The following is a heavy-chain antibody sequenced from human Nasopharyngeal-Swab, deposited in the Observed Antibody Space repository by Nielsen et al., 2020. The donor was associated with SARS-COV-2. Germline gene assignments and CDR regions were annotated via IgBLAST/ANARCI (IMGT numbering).Heavy chain of an antibody. CDR3: ARVDVEGRPSYSSSWQSPYYYYGMDV. Sequence: WLRQPPGKGLEGIGYMYYSGSTNYNPSLKSRVTISVDTSKNQFSLKLSSVTAADTAVYCCARVDVEGRPSYSSSWQSPYYYYGMDVWGQGTTVTVSS. V-gene: IGHV4-59*01. CDR2: MYYSGST. D-gene: IGHD6-13*01. J-gene: IGHJ6*02.